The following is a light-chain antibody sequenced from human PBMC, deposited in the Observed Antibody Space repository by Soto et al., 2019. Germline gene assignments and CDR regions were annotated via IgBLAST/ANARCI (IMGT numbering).Light chain of an antibody. CDR1: QSVSSY. CDR3: QQRSDWPT. J-gene: IGKJ4*01. V-gene: IGKV3-11*01. Sequence: EIVLTQSPGTLSLSPGERATLSCRASQSVSSYLAWYQQKGGQAPRLLIYGASNRATGIPARFSGSGSGTDFTLTISRLAPEDFAVYYCQQRSDWPTFGGGTKVDIK. CDR2: GAS.